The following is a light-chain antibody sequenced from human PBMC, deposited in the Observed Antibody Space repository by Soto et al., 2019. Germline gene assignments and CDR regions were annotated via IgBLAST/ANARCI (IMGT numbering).Light chain of an antibody. CDR3: QQYGSSPLT. V-gene: IGKV3-20*01. CDR2: GAS. J-gene: IGKJ1*01. Sequence: EIVLTQSPGTLSLSPGERATLSCRACQTLSSSYLAWYQQKPGRAPRLLIYGASNRATGIPDRFSGSGSGTDFTLTINRLEPEDFAVYYCQQYGSSPLTFGQGTKVEIK. CDR1: QTLSSSY.